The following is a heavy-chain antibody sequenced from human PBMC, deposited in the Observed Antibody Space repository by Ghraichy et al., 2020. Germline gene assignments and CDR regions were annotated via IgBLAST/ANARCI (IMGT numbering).Heavy chain of an antibody. CDR1: GGSISSYY. CDR2: IYYSGST. D-gene: IGHD3-3*01. V-gene: IGHV4-59*01. Sequence: SETLSLTCTVSGGSISSYYWSWIRQPPGKGLEWIGYIYYSGSTNYNPSLKSRVTISVDTSKNQFSLKLSSVTAADTAVYYCARERRILRFLGSEYYYGMDVWGQGTTVTVSS. CDR3: ARERRILRFLGSEYYYGMDV. J-gene: IGHJ6*02.